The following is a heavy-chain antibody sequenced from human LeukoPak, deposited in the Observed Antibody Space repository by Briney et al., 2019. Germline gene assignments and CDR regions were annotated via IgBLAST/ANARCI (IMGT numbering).Heavy chain of an antibody. V-gene: IGHV3-30*04. CDR1: GFTFSTYA. J-gene: IGHJ5*02. Sequence: GGSLRLSCAHSGFTFSTYAMHWVRQAPGKGLEWVAVMSYDGRNEYYADSVKGRFTISRDNSKNTLYLQMNSLSAEDTAVYYCARCSTCSSHSVRWYDPWGQGTLVAVSS. D-gene: IGHD2-2*01. CDR2: MSYDGRNE. CDR3: ARCSTCSSHSVRWYDP.